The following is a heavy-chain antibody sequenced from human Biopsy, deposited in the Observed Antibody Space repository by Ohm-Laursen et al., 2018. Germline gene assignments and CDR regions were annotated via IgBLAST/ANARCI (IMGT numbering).Heavy chain of an antibody. D-gene: IGHD3-10*01. V-gene: IGHV1-69*06. CDR3: ATVRGLVWFGELIA. Sequence: SSVKVSCKVIGGTFSASGISWVRLAPGHGLEFVGGIIPIFQTTHYAQSFQGRVTIVADKSTSTAYMELSNLRSDDTAIYYCATVRGLVWFGELIAWGQGTLVTVSS. CDR1: GGTFSASG. J-gene: IGHJ5*02. CDR2: IIPIFQTT.